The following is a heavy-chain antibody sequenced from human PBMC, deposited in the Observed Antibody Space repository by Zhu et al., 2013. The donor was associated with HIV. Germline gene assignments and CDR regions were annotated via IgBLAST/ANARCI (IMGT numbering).Heavy chain of an antibody. CDR2: IHPVSGDT. J-gene: IGHJ3*02. CDR1: GYSFTGFY. D-gene: IGHD7-27*01. Sequence: HVQLVQSGAEVRKPGASVKVSCQTSGYSFTGFYLHWVRQAPGQGPQWMGWIHPVSGDTQYGQKFQGRVTMARDTSISTAYMELIRLRSDDTAVYYCARGEANWGPKVGLDIWGQGTMVTVSS. V-gene: IGHV1-2*02. CDR3: ARGEANWGPKVGLDI.